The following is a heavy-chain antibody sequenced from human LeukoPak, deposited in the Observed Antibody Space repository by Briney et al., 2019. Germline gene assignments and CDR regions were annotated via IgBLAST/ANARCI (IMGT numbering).Heavy chain of an antibody. CDR1: GYTFANYG. D-gene: IGHD1-26*01. CDR2: ISAYNGNT. Sequence: GASVTVPCKASGYTFANYGIIWVRQAPGQGLEWMGWISAYNGNTNYAQKFQGRVTMTTDTSTSTAYTELRSLISDDTAVYYCARDQDSYSGIYHGGWYWGQGTLVTVSS. J-gene: IGHJ4*02. V-gene: IGHV1-18*01. CDR3: ARDQDSYSGIYHGGWY.